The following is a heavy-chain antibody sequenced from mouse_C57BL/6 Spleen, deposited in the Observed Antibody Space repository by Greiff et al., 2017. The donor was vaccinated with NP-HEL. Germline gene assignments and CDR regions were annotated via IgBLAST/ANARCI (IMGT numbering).Heavy chain of an antibody. D-gene: IGHD1-1*01. Sequence: QVQLQQSDAELVKPGASVKISCKVSGYTFTDHTIHWMKQRPEQGLEWIGYIYPRDGSTKYNEKFKGKATLTADKSSSTAYMQLNSLTSEDSAVYFCARRETVVAKDWYFDVWGTGTTVTVSS. J-gene: IGHJ1*03. V-gene: IGHV1-78*01. CDR3: ARRETVVAKDWYFDV. CDR1: GYTFTDHT. CDR2: IYPRDGST.